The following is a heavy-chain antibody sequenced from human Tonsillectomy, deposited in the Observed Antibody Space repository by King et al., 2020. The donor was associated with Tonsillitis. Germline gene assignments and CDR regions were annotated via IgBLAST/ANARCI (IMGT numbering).Heavy chain of an antibody. Sequence: VQLVESGGGLVQPGGSLKLSCAASGFTFSGSAVHWVRRASGKGLEWVGRIRGKPNSYATAYAASVKGRFAITRDDSKNTAYLQMNSLKTEDTAVYYCTRGSTGYYYSWYALNGYDAFDIWGQGTVVTVSS. J-gene: IGHJ3*02. CDR3: TRGSTGYYYSWYALNGYDAFDI. CDR2: IRGKPNSYAT. CDR1: GFTFSGSA. V-gene: IGHV3-73*02. D-gene: IGHD6-13*01.